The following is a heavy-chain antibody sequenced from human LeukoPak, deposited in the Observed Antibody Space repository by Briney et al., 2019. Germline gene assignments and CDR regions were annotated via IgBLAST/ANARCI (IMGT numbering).Heavy chain of an antibody. V-gene: IGHV3-48*01. CDR3: ARDEGYCSSTSCYHYYYYMDV. D-gene: IGHD2-2*01. Sequence: GGSLRLSCAASGFTFSSYSMNWVRQAPGKGLEWVSYISSSSSTIYYADSVKGRFTISRDNAKNSLYLQMNSLRAEDTAVYYCARDEGYCSSTSCYHYYYYMDVWGKGTTVTVSS. CDR1: GFTFSSYS. CDR2: ISSSSSTI. J-gene: IGHJ6*03.